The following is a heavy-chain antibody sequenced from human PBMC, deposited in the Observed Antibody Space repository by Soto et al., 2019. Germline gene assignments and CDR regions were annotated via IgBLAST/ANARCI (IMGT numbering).Heavy chain of an antibody. V-gene: IGHV1-2*02. CDR2: INPNSGGT. J-gene: IGHJ6*02. D-gene: IGHD2-21*02. CDR1: GYTFTGYY. Sequence: ASVKVSCKASGYTFTGYYMHWVRQAPGQGLEWMGWINPNSGGTNYAQKFQGRVTMTRDTSISTAYMELSRLRSDDTAVYYCAVVVTPFYYYYGMDVWGQGTTVTVSS. CDR3: AVVVTPFYYYYGMDV.